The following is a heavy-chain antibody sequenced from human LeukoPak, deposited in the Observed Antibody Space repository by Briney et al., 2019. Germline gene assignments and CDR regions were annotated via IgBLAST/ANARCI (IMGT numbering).Heavy chain of an antibody. Sequence: GGSLRLSCAASGFTFSNHALSWVRQAPGKGLEWVSGISGGGGSTYYADSVKGRFTISRDKSKNTLYLQMDSLRAEDTAVYYCAKVRDSATVTGRFDNWGQGTMVTVSS. J-gene: IGHJ5*02. V-gene: IGHV3-23*01. CDR1: GFTFSNHA. CDR3: AKVRDSATVTGRFDN. D-gene: IGHD4-17*01. CDR2: ISGGGGST.